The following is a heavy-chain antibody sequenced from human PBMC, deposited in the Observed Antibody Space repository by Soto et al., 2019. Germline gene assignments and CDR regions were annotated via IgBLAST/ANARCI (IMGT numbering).Heavy chain of an antibody. D-gene: IGHD3-9*01. V-gene: IGHV4-34*01. CDR3: ARYRAIWTGYYIVLTTPEYYGMDV. CDR1: GGSFSGYY. CDR2: INHSGST. Sequence: SETLSLTCAVYGGSFSGYYWSWIRQPPGKGLEWIGEINHSGSTNYNPSLKSRVTISVDTSKNQFSLKLSSVTAADTAVYYCARYRAIWTGYYIVLTTPEYYGMDVWGQGTTVTVSS. J-gene: IGHJ6*02.